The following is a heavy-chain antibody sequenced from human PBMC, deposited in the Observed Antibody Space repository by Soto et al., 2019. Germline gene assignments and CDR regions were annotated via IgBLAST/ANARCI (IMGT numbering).Heavy chain of an antibody. J-gene: IGHJ6*02. Sequence: QVQLQESGPGLVTPSGTLSLTCAVSGGSISSSNWWSWVRQPPGKGLEWIGEIYHSGSTNYNPSLRRRVTISVDKSKNQFSLKLSSVTAADTAVYYCARVSGSYYYGMDVWGQGTTVTVSS. CDR3: ARVSGSYYYGMDV. CDR1: GGSISSSNW. D-gene: IGHD1-26*01. CDR2: IYHSGST. V-gene: IGHV4-4*02.